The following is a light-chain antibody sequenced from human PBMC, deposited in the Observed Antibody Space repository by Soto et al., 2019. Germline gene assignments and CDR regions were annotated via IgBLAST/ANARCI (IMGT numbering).Light chain of an antibody. CDR3: QHYKSYSEE. Sequence: DIQMTQSPSTLSRSVGDRVTITCRASQTIRSWVAWYQQKPGKAPKLLIYKASTLKSGDPSRFSGSGSGTEFTLTISSLQPHDFATYYCQHYKSYSEEFGQGTNVDIK. J-gene: IGKJ1*01. CDR1: QTIRSW. V-gene: IGKV1-5*03. CDR2: KAS.